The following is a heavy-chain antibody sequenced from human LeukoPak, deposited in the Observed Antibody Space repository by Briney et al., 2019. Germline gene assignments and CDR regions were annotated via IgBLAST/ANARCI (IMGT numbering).Heavy chain of an antibody. V-gene: IGHV1-69*05. J-gene: IGHJ4*02. CDR3: ARWAGLCTTNNCYNPFDY. CDR2: IIPISGTT. D-gene: IGHD2-2*02. CDR1: GGTFSSYA. Sequence: GASVKVSCKASGGTFSSYAISWVRQAPGQGLEWMGGIIPISGTTTFAQKFQGRVTIITDASTSTVYMELSSLRSEDTAVYYCARWAGLCTTNNCYNPFDYWGQGTLVTVSS.